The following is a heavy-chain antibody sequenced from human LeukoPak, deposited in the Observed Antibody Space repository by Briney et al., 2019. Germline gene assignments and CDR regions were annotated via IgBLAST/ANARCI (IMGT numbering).Heavy chain of an antibody. Sequence: GRSLRLSCAASGFTFDDYAMHWVRHAPGKGLEWVSGISWNSGSIGYADSVKGRFTISRDNSKNTLYLQMNSLRAEDTAVYYCADNGRPATAIPALGYWGQGTLVTVSS. V-gene: IGHV3-9*01. CDR2: ISWNSGSI. D-gene: IGHD2-2*02. CDR1: GFTFDDYA. CDR3: ADNGRPATAIPALGY. J-gene: IGHJ4*02.